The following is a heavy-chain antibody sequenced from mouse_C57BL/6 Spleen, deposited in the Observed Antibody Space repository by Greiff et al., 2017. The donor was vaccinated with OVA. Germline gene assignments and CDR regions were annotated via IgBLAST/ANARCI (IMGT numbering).Heavy chain of an antibody. D-gene: IGHD1-1*01. CDR2: ISSGGSYT. CDR3: ARRTDYYGYYAMDY. CDR1: GLTFSSYG. J-gene: IGHJ4*01. V-gene: IGHV5-6*01. Sequence: EVQRVESGGDLVKPGGSLKLSCAASGLTFSSYGMSWVRQTPDKRLEWVATISSGGSYTYYPDSVKGRFTISRDNAKNTLYLQMSSLKSEDTAMYYCARRTDYYGYYAMDYWGQGTSVTVSS.